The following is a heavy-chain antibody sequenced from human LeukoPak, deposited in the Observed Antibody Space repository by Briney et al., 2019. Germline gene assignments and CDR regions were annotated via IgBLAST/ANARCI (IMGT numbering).Heavy chain of an antibody. D-gene: IGHD3-16*01. J-gene: IGHJ5*02. Sequence: SETLSLTCTVSGGSISSSTYYWGWIRQPPGKGLEWIGSIYYSGSTYYSPSLKSRIIISIDTSKNQFSLKLRSVTAADTAVYFCARKDFVYLGFDPWGQGTLVTVSS. V-gene: IGHV4-39*07. CDR1: GGSISSSTYY. CDR2: IYYSGST. CDR3: ARKDFVYLGFDP.